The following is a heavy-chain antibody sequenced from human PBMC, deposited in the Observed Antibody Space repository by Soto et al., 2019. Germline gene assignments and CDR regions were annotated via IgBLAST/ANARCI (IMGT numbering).Heavy chain of an antibody. D-gene: IGHD3-9*01. V-gene: IGHV4-31*03. CDR1: GDSIASGAYY. CDR2: IYYSGNT. CDR3: ARSSTAYFWFDF. Sequence: SETLSLTCSVSGDSIASGAYYWSWIRQHPGKGLEWIGYIYYSGNTYYTPSLMSRLTISVDTSKNQFSLKLSSVTAADTAIYYCARSSTAYFWFDFWGQGTLVTVSS. J-gene: IGHJ4*02.